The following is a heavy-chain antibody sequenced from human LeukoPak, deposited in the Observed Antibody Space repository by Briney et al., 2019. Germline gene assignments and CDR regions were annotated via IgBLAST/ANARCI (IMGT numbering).Heavy chain of an antibody. V-gene: IGHV3-33*06. CDR3: AKSGSYGYSYFDY. Sequence: PGGSLRLSCAASGFTFSSYGMHWVRQAPGKGLEGVAVIWYDGSNKYYADSVKGRFTISRDNSKNTLYLQMNSLRAEDTAVYYCAKSGSYGYSYFDYWGQGTLVTVSS. J-gene: IGHJ4*02. CDR1: GFTFSSYG. CDR2: IWYDGSNK. D-gene: IGHD5-18*01.